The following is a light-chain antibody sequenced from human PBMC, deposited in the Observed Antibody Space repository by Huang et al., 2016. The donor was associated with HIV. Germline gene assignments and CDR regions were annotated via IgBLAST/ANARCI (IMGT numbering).Light chain of an antibody. CDR2: LGA. V-gene: IGKV2-28*01. CDR1: RSLKHSNRDNY. CDR3: MQSLHTPYS. Sequence: DNVMIQSPLSLSVTPGAPASLSCTSSRSLKHSNRDNYVDWYLQKPGQSPQRLIFLGANRASGVPDRFTGSGSGTYFSLKISRVEAEDVGVYYCMQSLHTPYSFGQGTKLEIK. J-gene: IGKJ2*03.